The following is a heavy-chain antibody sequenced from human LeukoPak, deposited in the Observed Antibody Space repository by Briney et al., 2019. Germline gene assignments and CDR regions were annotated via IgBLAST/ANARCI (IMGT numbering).Heavy chain of an antibody. V-gene: IGHV4-4*02. CDR3: ARGRAYYYDSSGYLNY. CDR2: IYHSGST. J-gene: IGHJ4*02. Sequence: SETLSLTCAVSGGSISSSNWWCWVRQPPGKGLEWIGEIYHSGSTNYNPSLKSRVTISVDKSKNQFSLKLSSVTAADTAVYYCARGRAYYYDSSGYLNYWGQGTLVTVSS. D-gene: IGHD3-22*01. CDR1: GGSISSSNW.